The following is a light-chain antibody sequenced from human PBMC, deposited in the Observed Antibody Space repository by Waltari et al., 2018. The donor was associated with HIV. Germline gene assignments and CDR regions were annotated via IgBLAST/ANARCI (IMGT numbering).Light chain of an antibody. CDR2: SKN. CDR1: SSKIGSNT. J-gene: IGLJ3*02. V-gene: IGLV1-44*01. CDR3: AAWHDSLNGSWV. Sequence: QSVLTQPPSASGTPGQRVTISCSGSSSKIGSNTVNWYQQLPGTAPKLIIYSKNQRPSGVPDRFSGSKSGTSASLAISGLQSEDEADYYCAAWHDSLNGSWVFGGGTKLTVL.